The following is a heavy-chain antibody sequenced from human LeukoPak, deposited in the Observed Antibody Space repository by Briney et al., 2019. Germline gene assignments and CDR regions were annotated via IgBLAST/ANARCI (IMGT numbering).Heavy chain of an antibody. J-gene: IGHJ4*02. CDR2: MNPNSGNA. Sequence: VASVKVSCKASGYTFSSYYISWVRQATGQGLEWMGWMNPNSGNAGYAQKSQGRVTMTRNTSINTAYMELSSLRSEDTAVYYCARGRYYDFWSGYYGTKTFDYWGQGTLVTVSS. D-gene: IGHD3-3*01. V-gene: IGHV1-8*01. CDR1: GYTFSSYY. CDR3: ARGRYYDFWSGYYGTKTFDY.